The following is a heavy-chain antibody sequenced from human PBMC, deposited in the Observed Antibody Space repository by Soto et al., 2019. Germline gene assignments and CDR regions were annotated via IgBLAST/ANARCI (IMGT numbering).Heavy chain of an antibody. Sequence: GSLRLSCAASGFTFSSYAMSWVRQAPGKGLEWVSGISGSGDSTYYADSVKGRFTISRDNSKNTLYLQMNSLRAEDTAVYYCARVPSSSGRAHFDYWGQGTLVTVSS. CDR2: ISGSGDST. J-gene: IGHJ4*02. D-gene: IGHD2-15*01. CDR3: ARVPSSSGRAHFDY. V-gene: IGHV3-23*01. CDR1: GFTFSSYA.